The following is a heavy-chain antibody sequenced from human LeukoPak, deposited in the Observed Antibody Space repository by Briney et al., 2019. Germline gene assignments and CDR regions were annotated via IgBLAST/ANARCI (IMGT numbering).Heavy chain of an antibody. CDR3: AKGYHFWTSPFDF. CDR2: ISDNT. V-gene: IGHV3-23*01. J-gene: IGHJ4*02. Sequence: GGSLRLSCVASGFTFNTFAFSWVRQAPGKGLEWVASISDNTQHADSVKGRFTISRDNSKNTLYLQMNSLRVDDTAIYYCAKGYHFWTSPFDFWGQGTLVTVSS. CDR1: GFTFNTFA. D-gene: IGHD3-3*01.